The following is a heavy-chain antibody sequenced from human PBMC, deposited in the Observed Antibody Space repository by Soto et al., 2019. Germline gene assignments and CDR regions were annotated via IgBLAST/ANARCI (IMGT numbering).Heavy chain of an antibody. CDR1: GGSISSSNW. CDR2: IYHSGST. V-gene: IGHV4-4*02. D-gene: IGHD3-3*01. Sequence: SSETLSLTCAVSGGSISSSNWWSWVRQPPGKGLEWIGEIYHSGSTNYNPSLKSRVTISVDKSKNQFSLKLSSVTAADTAVYYCARARVVIMSYYYYGMEVWGQGTKVTVS. J-gene: IGHJ6*02. CDR3: ARARVVIMSYYYYGMEV.